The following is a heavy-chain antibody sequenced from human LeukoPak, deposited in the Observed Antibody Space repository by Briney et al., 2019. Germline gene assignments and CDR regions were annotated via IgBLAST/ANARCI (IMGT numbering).Heavy chain of an antibody. CDR3: ARDGYATGSHDY. D-gene: IGHD3-10*01. CDR2: ISSDGSST. CDR1: GFTFSSHW. J-gene: IGHJ4*02. V-gene: IGHV3-74*01. Sequence: GGSLRLSCAASGFTFSSHWMHWVRQAPGXGLVWVTRISSDGSSTSYADSVKGRFTISRDNAKNSLYLQMNSLRAEDTAVYFCARDGYATGSHDYWGQGALVTVSS.